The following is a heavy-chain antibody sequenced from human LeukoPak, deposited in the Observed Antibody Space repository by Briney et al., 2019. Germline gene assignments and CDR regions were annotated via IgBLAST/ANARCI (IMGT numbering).Heavy chain of an antibody. Sequence: SETLSLTCTVSGASVSSYYWIWIRQPAGRGLEWIGRIDASGSTNYNPSLKSRVTMSVDSSKNQFSLKVSSVTAADTAVYYCARDRETWNDDLDDAFDIWGQGTMVTVSS. CDR3: ARDRETWNDDLDDAFDI. CDR2: IDASGST. J-gene: IGHJ3*02. V-gene: IGHV4-4*07. D-gene: IGHD1-1*01. CDR1: GASVSSYY.